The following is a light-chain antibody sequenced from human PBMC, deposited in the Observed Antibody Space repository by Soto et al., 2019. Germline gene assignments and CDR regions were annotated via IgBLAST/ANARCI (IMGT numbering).Light chain of an antibody. CDR1: SSNIGAGYD. V-gene: IGLV1-40*01. CDR3: QSYDSSLSGHVV. CDR2: GNS. Sequence: QSVLTQPPSVSGAPGQRVTISCTGSSSNIGAGYDVHWYQQLPGTAPKLLIYGNSNRPSGVPDRFSGSKSGTSASLAITGLRAEDEADYCCQSYDSSLSGHVVFGGGTKVTVL. J-gene: IGLJ2*01.